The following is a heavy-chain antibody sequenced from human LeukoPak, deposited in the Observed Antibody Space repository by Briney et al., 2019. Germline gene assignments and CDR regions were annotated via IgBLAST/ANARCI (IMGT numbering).Heavy chain of an antibody. CDR1: GGSISSGSYY. J-gene: IGHJ4*02. D-gene: IGHD5-18*01. Sequence: SQTLSLTCTVSGGSISSGSYYWSWIRQPAGKGLEWIGRIYTSGSTNYNPSLKSRVTISVDTSKNQFSLKLRSVTAADTAVYYCARGDARGYSYGYFHFDYWGQGTLVIVSS. V-gene: IGHV4-61*02. CDR2: IYTSGST. CDR3: ARGDARGYSYGYFHFDY.